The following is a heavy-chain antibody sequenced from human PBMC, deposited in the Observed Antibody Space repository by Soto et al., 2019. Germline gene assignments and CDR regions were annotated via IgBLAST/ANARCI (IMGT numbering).Heavy chain of an antibody. Sequence: QVQLVQSGAEEKKPGASVKVSCKASGYTFTSYAMHWVRQAPGQRLEWMGWINAGNGNTKYSPKFQGRVTITRDTSASTADIELRSLRSEDTAVYYCSRSIVVVTALDYWGQGTLVTVSA. CDR3: SRSIVVVTALDY. CDR2: INAGNGNT. D-gene: IGHD2-21*02. J-gene: IGHJ4*02. V-gene: IGHV1-3*05. CDR1: GYTFTSYA.